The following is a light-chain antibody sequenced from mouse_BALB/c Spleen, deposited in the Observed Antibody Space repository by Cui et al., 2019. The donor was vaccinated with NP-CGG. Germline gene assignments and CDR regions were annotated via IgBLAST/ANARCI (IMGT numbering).Light chain of an antibody. J-gene: IGKJ5*01. CDR1: QSIGTS. CDR3: QQGNSWPTLT. CDR2: YAS. Sequence: DILLTQSPAILSVSPGERVSFSCRASQSIGTSIHWYQQRTNGSPRLLIKYASESISGIPSRFSGSGSGTDFTLSINSVESEDFTDYYCQQGNSWPTLTFGAGTKLELK. V-gene: IGKV5-48*01.